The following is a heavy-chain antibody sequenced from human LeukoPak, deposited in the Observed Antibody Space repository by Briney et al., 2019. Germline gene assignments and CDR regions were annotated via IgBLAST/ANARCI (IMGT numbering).Heavy chain of an antibody. V-gene: IGHV4-59*08. CDR2: IYYSGGT. D-gene: IGHD2-15*01. CDR1: GGSISSNY. CDR3: ARQTHYTPAFDY. Sequence: SETLSLTCTVSGGSISSNYWSWLRQPPGKGLEWIGYIYYSGGTNYNPSLKSRVTISRNTSKNQFSLKLTSVTAADTAVYYCARQTHYTPAFDYWGQGTLVTVSS. J-gene: IGHJ4*02.